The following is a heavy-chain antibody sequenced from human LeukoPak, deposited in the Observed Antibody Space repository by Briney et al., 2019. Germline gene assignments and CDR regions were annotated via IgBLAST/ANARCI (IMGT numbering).Heavy chain of an antibody. J-gene: IGHJ6*02. CDR3: ARGYCSSTSCPYYYYYGMDV. CDR1: GGSIRNYY. CDR2: VHSSGST. D-gene: IGHD2-2*01. Sequence: SETLSLTCSVSGGSIRNYYWTWIRQSPGKGLEWVGYVHSSGSTNYNPSLKSRVTMSVDPSKNQFSLKLSSVTAADTAVYYCARGYCSSTSCPYYYYYGMDVWGQGTTVTVSS. V-gene: IGHV4-59*08.